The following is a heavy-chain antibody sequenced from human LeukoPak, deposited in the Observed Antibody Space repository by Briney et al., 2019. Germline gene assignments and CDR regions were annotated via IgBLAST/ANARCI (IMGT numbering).Heavy chain of an antibody. CDR3: ATALRYFDWLTISLAAFDY. Sequence: ASVKVSCKVSGYTLTELSMHWVRQAPGKGLEWMGGFDPEDGETIYAQKFQGRVTMTEDTSTDTAYMELCSLRSEDTAVYYCATALRYFDWLTISLAAFDYWGQGTLVTVSS. CDR1: GYTLTELS. CDR2: FDPEDGET. D-gene: IGHD3-9*01. J-gene: IGHJ4*02. V-gene: IGHV1-24*01.